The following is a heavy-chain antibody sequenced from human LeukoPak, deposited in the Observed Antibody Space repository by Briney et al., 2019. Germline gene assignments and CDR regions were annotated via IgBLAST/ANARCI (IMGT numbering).Heavy chain of an antibody. V-gene: IGHV5-51*01. D-gene: IGHD3-10*01. Sequence: GESLKISCKGSGDRFTNYWIGWVRQMPGKGLEWMGIIYPGDSDTRYSPSFQGQVTISADRATSTAYLQCSRLKASDSAMYYCARRPLRSQNWFSPWGQGTLVTVSS. CDR2: IYPGDSDT. CDR1: GDRFTNYW. J-gene: IGHJ5*02. CDR3: ARRPLRSQNWFSP.